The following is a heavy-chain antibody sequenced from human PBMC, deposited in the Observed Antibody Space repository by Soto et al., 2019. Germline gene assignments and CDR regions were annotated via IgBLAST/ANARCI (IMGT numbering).Heavy chain of an antibody. CDR1: GYSISSGYY. CDR3: ARQRTSVVTQAYFDV. CDR2: IYHSGST. Sequence: SETLSLTCAVSGYSISSGYYWGWIRQPPGKGLEWIGSIYHSGSTYYNPSLKSRVTISVDTSKNQFSLKLSSVTAADTAVYFCARQRTSVVTQAYFDVWGPGSLVTGSS. V-gene: IGHV4-38-2*01. D-gene: IGHD2-21*02. J-gene: IGHJ4*02.